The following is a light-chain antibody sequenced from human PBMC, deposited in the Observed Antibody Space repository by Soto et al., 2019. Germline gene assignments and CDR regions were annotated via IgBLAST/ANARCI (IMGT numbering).Light chain of an antibody. Sequence: EIVLTQSPGTLSLSPGERATLSCRASQSVTSSYLAWCQKKPGQAPRLLIYGASNRANGIPDRFSGSGSGTDFTLTISNLEPEDFAVYYCQQYGSSPYTFGQGTKLEIK. J-gene: IGKJ2*01. CDR2: GAS. V-gene: IGKV3-20*01. CDR1: QSVTSSY. CDR3: QQYGSSPYT.